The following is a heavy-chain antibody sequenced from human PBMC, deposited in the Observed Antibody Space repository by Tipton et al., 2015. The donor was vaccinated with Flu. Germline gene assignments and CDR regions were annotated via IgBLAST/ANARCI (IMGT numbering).Heavy chain of an antibody. V-gene: IGHV4-30-4*01. D-gene: IGHD4-17*01. J-gene: IGHJ5*02. CDR2: IYYSEST. CDR1: GGSISSGDYY. Sequence: TLSLTCTVSGGSISSGDYYWSWIRQPPGKGLEWIGYIYYSESTYYNPSLKSRVTISVDTSKNQFSLQLSSVTAADTAVYYCAREGYTVTTGWFDPWGQGTLVTVSS. CDR3: AREGYTVTTGWFDP.